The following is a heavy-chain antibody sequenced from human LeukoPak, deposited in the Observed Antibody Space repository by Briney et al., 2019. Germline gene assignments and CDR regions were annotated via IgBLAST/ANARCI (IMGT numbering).Heavy chain of an antibody. D-gene: IGHD2-15*01. V-gene: IGHV4-59*08. CDR1: GGSISSYY. CDR3: ARLMFFYCSGGSCYYAFDI. Sequence: SETLSLTCTVSGGSISSYYWSWIRQPPGKGLEWIGYIYYSGSTNYNPSLKSRVTTSVDTSKNQFSLKLSSVTAADTAVYYCARLMFFYCSGGSCYYAFDIWGQGTMVTVSS. J-gene: IGHJ3*02. CDR2: IYYSGST.